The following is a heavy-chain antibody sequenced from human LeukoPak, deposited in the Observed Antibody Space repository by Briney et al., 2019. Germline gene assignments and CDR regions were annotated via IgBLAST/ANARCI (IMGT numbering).Heavy chain of an antibody. CDR3: ARGPGYSGNPDFDY. J-gene: IGHJ4*02. Sequence: ASVKVSCKASGYTFTNHAMHWVRQAPGQRLEWMGWINAGNGNTKYSQKFQGRVTITRDTSASTAYMELSSLRSEDTAVYYCARGPGYSGNPDFDYWGQGTLVTVSS. V-gene: IGHV1-3*01. CDR1: GYTFTNHA. D-gene: IGHD3-9*01. CDR2: INAGNGNT.